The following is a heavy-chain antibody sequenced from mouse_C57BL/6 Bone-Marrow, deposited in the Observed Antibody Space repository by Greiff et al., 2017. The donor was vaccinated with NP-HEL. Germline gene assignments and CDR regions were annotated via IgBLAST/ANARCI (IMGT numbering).Heavy chain of an antibody. Sequence: QVQLQQPGAELVRPGTSVKLSCKASGYTFTSYWMHWVKQRPGQGLEWIGVIDPSDSYTNSNQKFKGKATLTVDTSSSTAYMQLSSLTSEDSAVYYCARYPLYDGYYVYFDYWGQGTTLTVSS. D-gene: IGHD2-3*01. CDR1: GYTFTSYW. CDR2: IDPSDSYT. CDR3: ARYPLYDGYYVYFDY. J-gene: IGHJ2*01. V-gene: IGHV1-59*01.